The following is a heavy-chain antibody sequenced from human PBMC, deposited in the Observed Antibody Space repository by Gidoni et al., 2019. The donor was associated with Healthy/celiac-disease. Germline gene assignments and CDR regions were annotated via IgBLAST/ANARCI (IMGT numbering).Heavy chain of an antibody. CDR1: GYTFTGYS. V-gene: IGHV1-2*02. Sequence: QVQLVQSGAEVKKPGASVKVSCKASGYTFTGYSMHWVRQAPGQGLGWMGRINPNSGGTNYAQKFQGRVTMTRDTATSTAYMELSRLRSDDTAVYYCARGGLRYFDWKGELYWGQGTLVTVSS. J-gene: IGHJ4*02. CDR3: ARGGLRYFDWKGELY. CDR2: INPNSGGT. D-gene: IGHD3-9*01.